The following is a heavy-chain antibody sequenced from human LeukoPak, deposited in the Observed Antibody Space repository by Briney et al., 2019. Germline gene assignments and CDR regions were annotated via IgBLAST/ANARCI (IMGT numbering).Heavy chain of an antibody. CDR2: ISSGGSNI. J-gene: IGHJ6*02. CDR3: AREVVVVPAAMNYYYYYCMDV. D-gene: IGHD2-2*01. V-gene: IGHV3-11*01. CDR1: GFTFSDYY. Sequence: GGSLRLSCAASGFTFSDYYLSWIRQAPGKGLEWVSYISSGGSNIYYADSVKGRFTISRDNAKNSLYLQMNSLRAVDTAVYYCAREVVVVPAAMNYYYYYCMDVWGQGTTVTVSS.